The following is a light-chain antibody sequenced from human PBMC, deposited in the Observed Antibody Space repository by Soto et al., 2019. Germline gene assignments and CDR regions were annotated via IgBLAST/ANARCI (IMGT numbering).Light chain of an antibody. Sequence: QSARTQAPSASGSPGQSVTISCTGTSSDVGGYNYVSWYQQHPGKAPKLMIYEVSKRPSGVPDRFSGSKSGNTASLTVSGLQAEDEADYYCTSYAGSNNFFYVFGTGTKVTVL. CDR1: SSDVGGYNY. CDR3: TSYAGSNNFFYV. J-gene: IGLJ1*01. CDR2: EVS. V-gene: IGLV2-8*01.